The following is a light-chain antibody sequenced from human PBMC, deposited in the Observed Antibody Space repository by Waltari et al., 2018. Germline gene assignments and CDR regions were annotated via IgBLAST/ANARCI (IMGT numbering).Light chain of an antibody. CDR3: SSFTNTNTWV. Sequence: QSALTQPPSVSGSPGQSVTISCTGTSSDVGNYTRVSWHQQPPGTAPKLMIYEVYNRPSGVPDRFSGSKSGNTASLTISGLQAEDEADYYCSSFTNTNTWVFGGGTKLTVL. V-gene: IGLV2-18*02. CDR2: EVY. J-gene: IGLJ3*02. CDR1: SSDVGNYTR.